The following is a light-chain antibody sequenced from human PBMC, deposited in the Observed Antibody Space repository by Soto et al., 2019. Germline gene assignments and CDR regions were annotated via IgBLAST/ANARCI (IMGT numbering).Light chain of an antibody. V-gene: IGLV1-40*01. J-gene: IGLJ2*01. CDR3: QSSDSSLSGPVV. CDR1: SSNIGAGYD. CDR2: GNS. Sequence: QSVLTQPPSVSGAPGQRVTISCTGSSSNIGAGYDVHWYQQLPGTAPKLLIYGNSNRPSGVPDRFSGSKSGTSASLAITGLQAEDEADDYCQSSDSSLSGPVVFGGGTKLTVL.